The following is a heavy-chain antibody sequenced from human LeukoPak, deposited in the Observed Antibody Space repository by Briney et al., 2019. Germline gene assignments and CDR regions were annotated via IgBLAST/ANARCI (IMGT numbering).Heavy chain of an antibody. J-gene: IGHJ4*02. V-gene: IGHV3-23*01. CDR3: AKDRTWNAASYYFDD. D-gene: IGHD1-1*01. Sequence: PGGSLRLSCAASGFTFSSYAMSWVRQAPGKGLEWVSAISGSGVSTYYADSVKGRFTISRDNSKNTLYLQMNSLRAEDTAVYYCAKDRTWNAASYYFDDWGQGTLVTVSS. CDR2: ISGSGVST. CDR1: GFTFSSYA.